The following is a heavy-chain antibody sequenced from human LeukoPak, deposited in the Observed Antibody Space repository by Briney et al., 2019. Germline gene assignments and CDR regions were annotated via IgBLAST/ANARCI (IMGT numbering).Heavy chain of an antibody. CDR2: ISGSGGST. CDR1: GFTFSSYA. J-gene: IGHJ4*02. Sequence: GGSLRLSCAASGFTFSSYAMSWVRQAPGKGLEWVSAISGSGGSTYYADSVKGRFIISRDNSKNTLYLQMNSLRAEDTAVYYCARPRYGSGYLFDYWGQGTLVTVSS. D-gene: IGHD6-19*01. CDR3: ARPRYGSGYLFDY. V-gene: IGHV3-23*01.